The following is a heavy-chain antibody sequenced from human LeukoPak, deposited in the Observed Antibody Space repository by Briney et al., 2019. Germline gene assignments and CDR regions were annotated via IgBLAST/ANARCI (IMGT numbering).Heavy chain of an antibody. CDR3: VRLYSFGLHYYYYMDV. CDR1: GGSISSGSYY. CDR2: IYTSGST. J-gene: IGHJ6*03. V-gene: IGHV4-61*02. D-gene: IGHD5-18*01. Sequence: PSQTLSLTCTVSGGSISSGSYYWSWIRQPAGKGLEWIGRIYTSGSTYYNPSLKSRVTISVDTSKNQFSPKLSSVTAADTAVYFCVRLYSFGLHYYYYMDVWGKGTTVTISS.